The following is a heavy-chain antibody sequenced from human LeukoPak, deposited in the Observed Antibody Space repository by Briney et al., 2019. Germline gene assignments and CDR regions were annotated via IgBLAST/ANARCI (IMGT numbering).Heavy chain of an antibody. D-gene: IGHD2-15*01. Sequence: PWGSLRLSCAASGFTFSSYGMHWVRQAPGKGLEWVAFIRYDGSNKYYADSVKGRFTISRDNSKNTLYLQMNSLRAEDTAVYYCAKARGSTFAEYFQHWGQGTLVTVSS. CDR3: AKARGSTFAEYFQH. CDR2: IRYDGSNK. V-gene: IGHV3-30*02. CDR1: GFTFSSYG. J-gene: IGHJ1*01.